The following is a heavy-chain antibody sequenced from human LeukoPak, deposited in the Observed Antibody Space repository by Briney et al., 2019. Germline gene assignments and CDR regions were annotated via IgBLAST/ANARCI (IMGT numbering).Heavy chain of an antibody. CDR2: IYYSGST. D-gene: IGHD3-9*01. J-gene: IGHJ3*02. CDR1: GGSISSSSYY. CDR3: ARDLDGAFDI. V-gene: IGHV4-61*01. Sequence: SETPSLTCTVSGGSISSSSYYWSWIRQPPGKGLEWIGYIYYSGSTNYNPSLKSRVTISVDTSKNQFSLKLSSVTAADTAVYYCARDLDGAFDIWGQGTMVTVSS.